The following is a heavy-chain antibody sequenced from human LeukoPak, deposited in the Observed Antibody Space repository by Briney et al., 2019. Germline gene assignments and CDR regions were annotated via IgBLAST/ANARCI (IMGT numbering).Heavy chain of an antibody. Sequence: ASVKVSCKASEYTFTGYYIHWVRRAPGQGLEWMGWINPNNGGTKYAQKFEGRVTMTRDTSISTAYMELSRLRSDDTAVYYCARVPAWVAATPDYWGQGTLVTVSS. D-gene: IGHD2-15*01. J-gene: IGHJ4*02. CDR1: EYTFTGYY. CDR3: ARVPAWVAATPDY. CDR2: INPNNGGT. V-gene: IGHV1-2*02.